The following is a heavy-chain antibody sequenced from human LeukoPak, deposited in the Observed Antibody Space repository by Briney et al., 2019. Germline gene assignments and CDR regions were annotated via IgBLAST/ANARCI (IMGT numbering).Heavy chain of an antibody. D-gene: IGHD3-10*01. V-gene: IGHV1-69*13. Sequence: SVQVSCKASGGTFSSYAISWVRQAPGQGLEWMGGIIPIFGTANYAQKFQGRVTITADESTSTAYMELSSLRSEDTAVYYCARDTMVRGVQQRGDYWGQGTLVTVSS. CDR1: GGTFSSYA. CDR3: ARDTMVRGVQQRGDY. J-gene: IGHJ4*02. CDR2: IIPIFGTA.